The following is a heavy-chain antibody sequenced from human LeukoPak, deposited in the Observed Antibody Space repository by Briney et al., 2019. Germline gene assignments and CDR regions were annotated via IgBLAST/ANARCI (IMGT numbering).Heavy chain of an antibody. CDR1: GFTFSNYW. D-gene: IGHD2-15*01. J-gene: IGHJ5*02. Sequence: GGSLRLSCAASGFTFSNYWMTWVRQAPGKGLEWVAHINQDGSKEYYMDSVKGRFTISRDNGENSVYLQMNSLRAEDTAVYFCARERSYCSGATCSLDLWGQGTLVTVSP. CDR3: ARERSYCSGATCSLDL. CDR2: INQDGSKE. V-gene: IGHV3-7*01.